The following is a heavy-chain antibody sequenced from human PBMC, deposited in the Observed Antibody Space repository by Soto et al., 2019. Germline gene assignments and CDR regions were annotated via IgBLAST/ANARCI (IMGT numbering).Heavy chain of an antibody. V-gene: IGHV4-31*03. J-gene: IGHJ3*02. CDR3: ARTITSDAFDI. D-gene: IGHD3-10*01. CDR1: GGSISSGGYY. Sequence: SETLSLTCTVSGGSISSGGYYWSWIRQHPGKGLEWIGYIYYSGSTYYNPSLKSRVTISVDTSKNQFSLKLSSVTAADTAVYYCARTITSDAFDIWGQGTMVTVSS. CDR2: IYYSGST.